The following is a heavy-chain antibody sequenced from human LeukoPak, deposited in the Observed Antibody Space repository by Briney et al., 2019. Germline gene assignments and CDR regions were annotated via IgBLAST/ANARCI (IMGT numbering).Heavy chain of an antibody. J-gene: IGHJ3*02. V-gene: IGHV3-53*01. Sequence: PGGSLRLSCAASGFTVSSNYMSWVRQAPGKGLEWVSVIYSGGSTYYADSVKGRFTISRDNSKNTLYLQMNSLRAEDTAVYYCAKDYGYCNNTTCFYIRGVFDIWGLGTMVTVSS. CDR3: AKDYGYCNNTTCFYIRGVFDI. D-gene: IGHD2/OR15-2a*01. CDR2: IYSGGST. CDR1: GFTVSSNY.